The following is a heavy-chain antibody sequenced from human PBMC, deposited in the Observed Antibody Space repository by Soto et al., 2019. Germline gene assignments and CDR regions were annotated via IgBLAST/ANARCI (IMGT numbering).Heavy chain of an antibody. CDR2: IYPDDSGT. Sequence: PGESLKISCKASGYNFNNYWIGWVRQMPEKGLEWMGFIYPDDSGTKYSPSFQGQVTISVDKSITTASLQWSSLKASDTAMYYCARIPFAATGFYFDYWAQGTLVTVSS. CDR1: GYNFNNYW. CDR3: ARIPFAATGFYFDY. V-gene: IGHV5-51*01. D-gene: IGHD6-13*01. J-gene: IGHJ4*02.